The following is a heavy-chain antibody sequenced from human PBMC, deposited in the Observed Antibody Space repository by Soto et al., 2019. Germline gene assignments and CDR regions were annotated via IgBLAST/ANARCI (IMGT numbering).Heavy chain of an antibody. CDR2: IRSKAYGGTT. CDR1: GLTFGDYA. Sequence: GGFLRLSCTASGLTFGDYAMSWFRQAPGKGLEWVGFIRSKAYGGTTEYAASVKGRFTISRDDSKSIAYLQMNSLKTEDTAVYYCTRDPYCTNGVCYAFDIWGQGTMVTVSS. V-gene: IGHV3-49*03. J-gene: IGHJ3*02. CDR3: TRDPYCTNGVCYAFDI. D-gene: IGHD2-8*01.